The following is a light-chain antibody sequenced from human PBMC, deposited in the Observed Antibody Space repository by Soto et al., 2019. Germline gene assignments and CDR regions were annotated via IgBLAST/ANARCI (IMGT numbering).Light chain of an antibody. CDR2: VAS. Sequence: DIQMTQSPSSLSASVGDRVTITCRASQSISNWLAWYQQKPGKAPKLLINVASTLQSGVPSRFSGSGSGKDFTLTISSLEPEDSAVYYCQQYGNSLTFGGGTKVDIK. CDR1: QSISNW. J-gene: IGKJ4*01. CDR3: QQYGNSLT. V-gene: IGKV1-5*01.